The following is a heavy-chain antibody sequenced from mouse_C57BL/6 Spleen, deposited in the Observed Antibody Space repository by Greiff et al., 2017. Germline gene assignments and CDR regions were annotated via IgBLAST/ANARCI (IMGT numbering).Heavy chain of an antibody. CDR3: TRSGLLQGGYYARDY. J-gene: IGHJ4*01. CDR2: IDPETGGT. D-gene: IGHD2-3*01. CDR1: GYTFTDYE. V-gene: IGHV1-15*01. Sequence: QVQLKESGAELVRPGASVTLSCKASGYTFTDYEMHWVKQTPVHGLEWIGAIDPETGGTAYNQKFKGKAILTADKSSSTAYMELRSLTSEDSAVYYCTRSGLLQGGYYARDYWGQGTSVTVSS.